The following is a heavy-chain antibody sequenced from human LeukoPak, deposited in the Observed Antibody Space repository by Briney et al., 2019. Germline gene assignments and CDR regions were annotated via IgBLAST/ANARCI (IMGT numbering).Heavy chain of an antibody. D-gene: IGHD6-13*01. CDR1: GFTFSSSW. CDR3: ARDSGYSTSTTYY. V-gene: IGHV3-74*01. Sequence: QPGGSLRLSCAASGFTFSSSWMHWVRQAPGKGLVWVSRISSDGSGTSYADSVRGRFTSSRDNAKNMLYLQMNSLRAEDTAVYYCARDSGYSTSTTYYWGQGTLVTVSS. J-gene: IGHJ4*02. CDR2: ISSDGSGT.